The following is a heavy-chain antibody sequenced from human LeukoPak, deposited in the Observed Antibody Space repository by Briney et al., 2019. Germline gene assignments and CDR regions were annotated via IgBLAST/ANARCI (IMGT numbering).Heavy chain of an antibody. CDR2: INPSGGST. D-gene: IGHD2-2*03. V-gene: IGHV1-46*01. CDR3: AREVDIVVVPAAIGGFDP. Sequence: ASVKVSCKASGYTFTSYYMHWVRQAPGQGLEWMGIINPSGGSTSYAQKFQGRVTMTRDMSTSTVYMELSSLRSEDTAVYYCAREVDIVVVPAAIGGFDPWGQGTLVTVSS. CDR1: GYTFTSYY. J-gene: IGHJ5*02.